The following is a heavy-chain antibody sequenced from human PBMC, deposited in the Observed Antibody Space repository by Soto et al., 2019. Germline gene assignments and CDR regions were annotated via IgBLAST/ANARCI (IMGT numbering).Heavy chain of an antibody. CDR2: INWNSETV. J-gene: IGHJ6*02. CDR3: ARDQDLGGYDLRPMYGLDV. D-gene: IGHD5-12*01. CDR1: GFTFDDYA. V-gene: IGHV3-9*01. Sequence: LRLSCATSGFTFDDYAMHWVRQIPGKGLEWVSGINWNSETVGYADSVKGRFTISRDSAKNSLYLQMTTLRPEDTALYFCARDQDLGGYDLRPMYGLDVWGQGTTVTVSS.